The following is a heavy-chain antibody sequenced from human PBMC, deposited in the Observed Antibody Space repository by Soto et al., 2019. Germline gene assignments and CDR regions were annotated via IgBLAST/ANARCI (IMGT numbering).Heavy chain of an antibody. Sequence: GESLKISCKGSGYSFTSYWIGWVRQMPGKGLEWMGIIYPGDSDTRYSPSFQGQVTISAGKSISTAYLQWSSLKASDTAMYYCARHESGWLGYSYGYSLYFDYWGQGTLVTVSS. J-gene: IGHJ4*02. D-gene: IGHD5-18*01. V-gene: IGHV5-51*01. CDR3: ARHESGWLGYSYGYSLYFDY. CDR2: IYPGDSDT. CDR1: GYSFTSYW.